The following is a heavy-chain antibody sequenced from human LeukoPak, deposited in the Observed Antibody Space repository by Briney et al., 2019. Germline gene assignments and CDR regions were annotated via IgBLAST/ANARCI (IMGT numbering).Heavy chain of an antibody. Sequence: GGSLRLSCAASGFTFSSYGMSWVRQAPGKGLEWVSAISGSGGSTYYADSVKGRFTISRDNSKNTLYLQMNSLRVEDTAVYYCAKVSGGGDCYLDYGGQGTVVTVPS. CDR2: ISGSGGST. V-gene: IGHV3-23*01. CDR1: GFTFSSYG. J-gene: IGHJ4*02. CDR3: AKVSGGGDCYLDY. D-gene: IGHD2-21*02.